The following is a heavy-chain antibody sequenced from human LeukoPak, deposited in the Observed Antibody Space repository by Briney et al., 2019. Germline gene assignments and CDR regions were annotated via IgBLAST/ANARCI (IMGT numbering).Heavy chain of an antibody. Sequence: PSETLSLTCTVSGGSIGSSSYYWGWIRQPPGKGLEWIGSIYYSGSTYYNPSLKSRVTISVDTSKNQFSLKLSSVTAADTAVYYCARLAGCTSCYSSWFDPWGQGTLVTVSS. CDR2: IYYSGST. CDR1: GGSIGSSSYY. V-gene: IGHV4-39*07. CDR3: ARLAGCTSCYSSWFDP. D-gene: IGHD2-2*01. J-gene: IGHJ5*02.